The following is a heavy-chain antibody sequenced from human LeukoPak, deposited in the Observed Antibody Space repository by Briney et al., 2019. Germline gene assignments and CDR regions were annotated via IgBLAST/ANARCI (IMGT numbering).Heavy chain of an antibody. J-gene: IGHJ4*02. D-gene: IGHD3-10*01. CDR3: ARDGYGSGSYNDY. CDR1: GFTVSSNY. CDR2: IYSGGST. Sequence: PGGSLRLSCAASGFTVSSNYMSWLRQAPGKGLEWVSVIYSGGSTYYADSVKGRFTISRDNSKNTLYLQMNSLRAEDTAVYYCARDGYGSGSYNDYWGQGTLVTVSS. V-gene: IGHV3-66*01.